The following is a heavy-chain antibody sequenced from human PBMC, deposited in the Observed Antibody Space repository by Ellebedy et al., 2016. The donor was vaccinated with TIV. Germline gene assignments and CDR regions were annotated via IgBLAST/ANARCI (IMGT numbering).Heavy chain of an antibody. J-gene: IGHJ5*02. CDR1: GGSISSNSYY. Sequence: SETLSLTCTVSGGSISSNSYYWAWIRQPPGKGLEWIGSLYHSGGTYYNPSLKSRVTVSVDTSKNRFSLKLSSVTAADTAVYYCARGRQQWGHNWFDPWGQGTLVTVSS. CDR2: LYHSGGT. CDR3: ARGRQQWGHNWFDP. D-gene: IGHD6-19*01. V-gene: IGHV4-39*07.